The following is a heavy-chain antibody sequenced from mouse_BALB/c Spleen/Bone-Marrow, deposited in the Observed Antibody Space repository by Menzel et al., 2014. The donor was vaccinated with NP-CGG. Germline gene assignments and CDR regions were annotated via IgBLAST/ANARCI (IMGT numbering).Heavy chain of an antibody. CDR3: AREWTARAVDY. V-gene: IGHV1-54*01. D-gene: IGHD3-2*01. CDR1: GYAFTNYL. CDR2: INPGSGGA. Sequence: QVQLQQSGAELVRPGTSVKVSCKDSGYAFTNYLIEWVKQRPGQGLEWIGVINPGSGGANYNEKFKGKATLTADKSSSTAYMQLSSLTSDDSAVYFCAREWTARAVDYWGQGTTLTVSS. J-gene: IGHJ2*01.